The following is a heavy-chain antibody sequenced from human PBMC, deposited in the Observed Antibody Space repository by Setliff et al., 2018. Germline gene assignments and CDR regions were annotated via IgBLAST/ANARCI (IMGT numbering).Heavy chain of an antibody. J-gene: IGHJ4*02. V-gene: IGHV4-61*08. D-gene: IGHD3-3*01. CDR1: GGSISSGGYY. CDR3: AREERYYNFWSGYFDY. Sequence: SETLSLTCTVSGGSISSGGYYWSWIRQHPGKGLEWIGYIYYSGSTNYNPSLKSRITISVDTSKNQFSLKLSSVTAADTAVYYCAREERYYNFWSGYFDYWGQGTLVTVSS. CDR2: IYYSGST.